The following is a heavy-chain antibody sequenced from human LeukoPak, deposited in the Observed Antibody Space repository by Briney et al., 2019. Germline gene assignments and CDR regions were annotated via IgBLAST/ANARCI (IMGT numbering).Heavy chain of an antibody. V-gene: IGHV3-15*01. D-gene: IGHD6-25*01. CDR3: ATGGHYFAS. CDR1: GFTFKDTW. CDR2: IKRKSDGGTT. J-gene: IGHJ4*02. Sequence: GGSLRLSCAASGFTFKDTWMSWVRQAPGKGPEWVGRIKRKSDGGTTDLAAPVKGRFTMSRDDSKDTPYLQMNSLKIEDTAVYYCATGGHYFASWGQGILVTVSS.